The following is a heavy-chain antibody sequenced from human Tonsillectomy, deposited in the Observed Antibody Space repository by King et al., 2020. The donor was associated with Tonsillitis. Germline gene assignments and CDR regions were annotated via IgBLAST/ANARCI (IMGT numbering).Heavy chain of an antibody. J-gene: IGHJ6*02. CDR2: ISYDGSNK. CDR1: GFTFSSYG. CDR3: AKTDDRGGGMDV. Sequence: QLVQSGGGVVQPGRSLRLSCAASGFTFSSYGMHWVRQAPGKGLEWVAVISYDGSNKYYADSVKGRFTISRDNSKNTLYLQMNSLRAEDTAVYYCAKTDDRGGGMDVWGQGTTVTVSS. D-gene: IGHD1-1*01. V-gene: IGHV3-30*18.